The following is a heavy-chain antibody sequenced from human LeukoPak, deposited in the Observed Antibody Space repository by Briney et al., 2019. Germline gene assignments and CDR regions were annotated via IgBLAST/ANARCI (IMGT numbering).Heavy chain of an antibody. Sequence: PGGSLRLSCAASGFTFSSYGMHWVRQAPGKGLEWVTFIRSDGSNKYYADSVKGRFTISRDKPKNTLYLQMNSLRPEDTAVYYCAKDAYVMAVAGSPLDYWGQGTLVTVSS. CDR2: IRSDGSNK. CDR3: AKDAYVMAVAGSPLDY. J-gene: IGHJ4*02. D-gene: IGHD6-19*01. CDR1: GFTFSSYG. V-gene: IGHV3-30*02.